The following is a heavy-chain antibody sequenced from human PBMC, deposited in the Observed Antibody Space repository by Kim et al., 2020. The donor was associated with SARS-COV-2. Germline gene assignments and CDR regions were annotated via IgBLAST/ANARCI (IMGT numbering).Heavy chain of an antibody. CDR1: GFTFDDYA. V-gene: IGHV3-9*01. Sequence: GGSLRLSCAASGFTFDDYAMHWVRQAPGKGLEWVSGISWNSGSIGYADSVKGRFTISRDNAKNSLYLQMNSLRAEDTALYYCAKVGSSSDYWGQGTLVTVSS. D-gene: IGHD6-13*01. J-gene: IGHJ4*02. CDR2: ISWNSGSI. CDR3: AKVGSSSDY.